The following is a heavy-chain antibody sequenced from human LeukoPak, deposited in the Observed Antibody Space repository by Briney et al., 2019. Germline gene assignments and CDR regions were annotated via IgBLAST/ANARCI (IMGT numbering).Heavy chain of an antibody. V-gene: IGHV4-30-4*01. CDR2: IYYSGST. CDR3: ARLSGKQQYYYDSSGYYYVLHYYYYYGMDV. D-gene: IGHD3-22*01. CDR1: GGSISSGDYY. Sequence: PSQTLSLTCTVSGGSISSGDYYWSWIRQPPGKGLEWIGYIYYSGSTYYNPSLKSRVTISVDTSKNQFSLKLSSVTAADTAVYYCARLSGKQQYYYDSSGYYYVLHYYYYYGMDVWGQGTTVTVSS. J-gene: IGHJ6*02.